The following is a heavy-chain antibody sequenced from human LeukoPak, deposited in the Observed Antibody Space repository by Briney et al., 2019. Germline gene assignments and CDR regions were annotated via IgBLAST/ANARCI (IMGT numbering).Heavy chain of an antibody. D-gene: IGHD6-19*01. J-gene: IGHJ4*02. V-gene: IGHV4-38-2*01. Sequence: SETLSLTCAVSGYSISSGYYWGWIRQPPGKGLEWIGSIYHSGSTYYNPSLKSRVTISVDTSKNQFSLKLSSVTAAGTAVYYCARVVAGMGYYFDYWGQGTLVTVSS. CDR3: ARVVAGMGYYFDY. CDR2: IYHSGST. CDR1: GYSISSGYY.